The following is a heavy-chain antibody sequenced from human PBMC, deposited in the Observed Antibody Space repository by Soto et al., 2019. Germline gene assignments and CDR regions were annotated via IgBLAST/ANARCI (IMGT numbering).Heavy chain of an antibody. D-gene: IGHD5-12*01. Sequence: SVKVSCKASGGTFSTSTFTWVRQAPGQGLEWMGRTIPLLNVADYAQDFQGRLTITADKSTSTTYVELTSLTSKDTAVYYCARDSPIGSTFSGYDAIDSWGRGTLVTVSS. J-gene: IGHJ4*02. CDR3: ARDSPIGSTFSGYDAIDS. CDR2: TIPLLNVA. CDR1: GGTFSTST. V-gene: IGHV1-69*04.